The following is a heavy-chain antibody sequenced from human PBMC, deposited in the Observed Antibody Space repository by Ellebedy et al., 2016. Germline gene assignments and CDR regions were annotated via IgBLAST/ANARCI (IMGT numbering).Heavy chain of an antibody. CDR3: ARAPPMYYYDSSRRGLDY. V-gene: IGHV1-46*01. CDR1: GYTFTSYY. J-gene: IGHJ4*02. D-gene: IGHD3-22*01. Sequence: ASVKVSCKASGYTFTSYYMHWARQAPGQGLEWMGIINPSGGSTSYAQKFQGRVTMTRDTSTSTVYMELSSLRSEDTAVYYCARAPPMYYYDSSRRGLDYWGQGTLVTVSS. CDR2: INPSGGST.